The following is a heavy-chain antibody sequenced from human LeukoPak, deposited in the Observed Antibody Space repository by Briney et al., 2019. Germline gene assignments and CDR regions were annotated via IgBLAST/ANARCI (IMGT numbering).Heavy chain of an antibody. J-gene: IGHJ5*02. Sequence: ASVKVSCKASGYTFTGYYIHWVRQAPGLGLEWMGWISAYNGNTNYAQKLQGRVTMTTDTSTSTAYMELRSLRSDDTAVYYCARGGMPRPFVPWGQGTLVTVSS. V-gene: IGHV1-18*04. CDR1: GYTFTGYY. CDR2: ISAYNGNT. CDR3: ARGGMPRPFVP. D-gene: IGHD1-26*01.